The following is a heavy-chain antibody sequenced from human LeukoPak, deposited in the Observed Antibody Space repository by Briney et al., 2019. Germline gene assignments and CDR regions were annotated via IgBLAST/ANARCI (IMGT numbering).Heavy chain of an antibody. CDR1: GFTSSSYW. CDR3: AKDPGLEVGASPFDY. Sequence: GGSLRLSCAASGFTSSSYWMGWVRQAPGKGLEWVANIKQDGSEKYYVDSVKGRFTISRDNAKNSLHLQMNSLRAEDTAVYYCAKDPGLEVGASPFDYWGQGALVTISS. J-gene: IGHJ4*02. D-gene: IGHD1-26*01. V-gene: IGHV3-7*01. CDR2: IKQDGSEK.